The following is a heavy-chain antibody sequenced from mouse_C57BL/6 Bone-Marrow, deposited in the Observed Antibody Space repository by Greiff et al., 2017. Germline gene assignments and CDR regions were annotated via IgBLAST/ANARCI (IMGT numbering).Heavy chain of an antibody. V-gene: IGHV1-81*01. CDR3: AFTSVIHYCAMDY. CDR1: GYTFTSYG. CDR2: IYPRSGNT. J-gene: IGHJ4*01. Sequence: QVQLKESGAELARPGASVKLSCKASGYTFTSYGISWVKQRTGQGLEWIGEIYPRSGNTYYNEKFKGKATLTADKSSSTAYMELRSLTSEDSAVYFCAFTSVIHYCAMDYWGQGTSVTVSS. D-gene: IGHD1-1*01.